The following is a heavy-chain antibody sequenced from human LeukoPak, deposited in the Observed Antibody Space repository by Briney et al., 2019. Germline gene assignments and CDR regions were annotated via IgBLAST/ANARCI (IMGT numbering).Heavy chain of an antibody. CDR3: AKDGSYYNFDS. CDR1: GFTFSNYG. Sequence: GGSLRLFCAASGFTFSNYGMSWVRQAPGKGLEWVSVISGSDGNTDYADSVKGRFTISRDNSNNTLYLQMNSLRAEDTAVYYCAKDGSYYNFDSWGQGTLVTVSS. CDR2: ISGSDGNT. J-gene: IGHJ4*02. D-gene: IGHD1-26*01. V-gene: IGHV3-23*01.